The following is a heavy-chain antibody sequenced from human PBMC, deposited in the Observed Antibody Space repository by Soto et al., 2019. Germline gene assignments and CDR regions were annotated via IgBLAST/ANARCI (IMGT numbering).Heavy chain of an antibody. CDR2: IYSGGST. D-gene: IGHD4-17*01. CDR3: ARVHGDRYYFDY. J-gene: IGHJ4*02. Sequence: VGSLRLSCAASGFTVSSNYMSWVRQAPGKGLEWVSVIYSGGSTYYADSVKGRFTISRDNSKNTLYLQMNSLRAEDTAVYYCARVHGDRYYFDYWGQGTLVTVSS. V-gene: IGHV3-53*01. CDR1: GFTVSSNY.